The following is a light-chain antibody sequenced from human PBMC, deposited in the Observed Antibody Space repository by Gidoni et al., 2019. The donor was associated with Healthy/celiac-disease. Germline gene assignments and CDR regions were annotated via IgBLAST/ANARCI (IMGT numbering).Light chain of an antibody. CDR2: GNS. CDR3: QSYASSLSCPVV. J-gene: IGLJ2*01. Sequence: QSVLTQPPSVSGSPGQRVTISCTGSSSNIGAGYDVHWYQQLPGKAPKLLIYGNSKRPSGVPDRFSGSKSGTSASLAISGLQAEDEADYYCQSYASSLSCPVVFGGGTKLTVL. CDR1: SSNIGAGYD. V-gene: IGLV1-40*01.